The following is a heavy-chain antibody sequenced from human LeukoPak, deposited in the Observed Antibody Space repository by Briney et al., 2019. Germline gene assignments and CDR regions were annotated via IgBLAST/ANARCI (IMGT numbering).Heavy chain of an antibody. CDR1: GGSIGSSSYY. CDR2: IYYSGST. V-gene: IGHV4-39*01. Sequence: SETLSLTCAVSGGSIGSSSYYWGWIRQPPGKGLAWIGSIYYSGSTYYNPSLKSRVTISVDTSKNQFSLKLSSVTAADTAVYYCASLRERSYYARGFDYWGQGTLVTVSS. CDR3: ASLRERSYYARGFDY. J-gene: IGHJ4*02. D-gene: IGHD1-26*01.